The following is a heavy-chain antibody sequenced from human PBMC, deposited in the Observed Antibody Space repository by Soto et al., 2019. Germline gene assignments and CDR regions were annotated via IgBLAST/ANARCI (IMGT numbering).Heavy chain of an antibody. CDR1: GGSISNSY. D-gene: IGHD1-7*01. CDR2: IYYSGTT. J-gene: IGHJ4*02. V-gene: IGHV4-59*01. CDR3: ARSGTVTTFDY. Sequence: PSETLSLTCTVSGGSISNSYWSWIRQPPGKGLEWVGYIYYSGTTNYDPSLKSRVTISLNTSKNQFSLKLNSVTAADTAVYYCARSGTVTTFDYWGQGTLVTVSS.